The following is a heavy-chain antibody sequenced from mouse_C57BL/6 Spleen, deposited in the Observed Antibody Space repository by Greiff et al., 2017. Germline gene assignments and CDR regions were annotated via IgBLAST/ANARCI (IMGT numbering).Heavy chain of an antibody. V-gene: IGHV5-15*01. CDR1: GFTFSDYG. J-gene: IGHJ4*01. D-gene: IGHD2-3*01. Sequence: EVKLMESGGGLVQPGGSLKLSCAASGFTFSDYGMAWVRQAPRKGPEWVAFISNLAYSIYYADTVTGRFTISRENAKNTLYLEMSSLRSEDTAMYYCARIYDGYYGAMDYWGQGTSVTVSS. CDR3: ARIYDGYYGAMDY. CDR2: ISNLAYSI.